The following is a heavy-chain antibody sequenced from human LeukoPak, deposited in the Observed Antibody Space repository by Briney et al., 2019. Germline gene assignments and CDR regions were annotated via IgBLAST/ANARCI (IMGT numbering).Heavy chain of an antibody. D-gene: IGHD1-26*01. V-gene: IGHV3-33*01. CDR2: IWYDGSNK. Sequence: PGRSLRLSCAASGFTFSSYGMHWVRQAPGKGLEWVAVIWYDGSNKYYADSVKGRFTISRGNSKNTLYLQMNSLRAEDTAVYYCARDRWELRSDAFDIWGQGTMVTVSS. CDR3: ARDRWELRSDAFDI. CDR1: GFTFSSYG. J-gene: IGHJ3*02.